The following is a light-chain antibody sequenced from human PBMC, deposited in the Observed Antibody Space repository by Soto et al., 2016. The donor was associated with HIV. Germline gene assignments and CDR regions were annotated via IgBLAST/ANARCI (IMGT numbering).Light chain of an antibody. CDR3: NSETPVVNLWV. CDR2: GKD. CDR1: SLRNYY. J-gene: IGLJ3*02. V-gene: IGLV3-19*01. Sequence: SSELTQDPAVSVALGQTVRITCQGDSLRNYYASWYQQKPGQAPVLVVYGKDNRPSGIPDRFSGSSSGNTASLTITGAQAEDESDYYCNSETPVVNLWVFGGGTKLTVL.